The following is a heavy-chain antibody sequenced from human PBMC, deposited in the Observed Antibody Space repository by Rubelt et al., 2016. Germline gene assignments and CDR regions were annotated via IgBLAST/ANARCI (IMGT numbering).Heavy chain of an antibody. CDR3: ARDQGKTGTTSSQPDY. J-gene: IGHJ4*02. CDR1: GFTFSSYW. CDR2: IRQDGGEK. D-gene: IGHD1-7*01. V-gene: IGHV3-7*04. Sequence: ESGGGLVQPGGSLRLSCAASGFTFSSYWMSWVRQAPGKGLEWVANIRQDGGEKYYVDSVKGRFTISRDNAKNSLFLQMNSLRAEDTAVYYCARDQGKTGTTSSQPDYWGQGTLVTVSS.